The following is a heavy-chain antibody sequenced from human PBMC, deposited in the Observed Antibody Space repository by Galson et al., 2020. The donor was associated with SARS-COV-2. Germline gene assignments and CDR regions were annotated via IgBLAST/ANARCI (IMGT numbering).Heavy chain of an antibody. D-gene: IGHD2-21*02. CDR1: GDYISRVGYY. CDR3: ARVVTAASNYYYYGMDV. V-gene: IGHV4-31*11. J-gene: IGHJ6*02. Sequence: SETLSLTCDVSGDYISRVGYYWSWIRQQPGKAMEWIGYLSYRGSTYYNPSLKSRVTISVDTSTNQFTLKLSSVTAADTAVYYCARVVTAASNYYYYGMDVWGQGTTVTVSS. CDR2: LSYRGST.